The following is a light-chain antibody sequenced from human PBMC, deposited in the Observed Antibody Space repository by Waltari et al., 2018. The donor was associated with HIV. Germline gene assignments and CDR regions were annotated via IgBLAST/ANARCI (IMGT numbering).Light chain of an antibody. CDR1: NIGSKS. V-gene: IGLV3-21*02. Sequence: SYVLTQPPSVSVAPGQTARITCGGDNIGSKSVHWYQQMPGQAPVLVVYDGRDRPSGIPERSSGSNSGNTATLTISRVEAGDEADYYCQVWISPNDQLKWVFGGGTKLTVL. CDR3: QVWISPNDQLKWV. J-gene: IGLJ3*02. CDR2: DGR.